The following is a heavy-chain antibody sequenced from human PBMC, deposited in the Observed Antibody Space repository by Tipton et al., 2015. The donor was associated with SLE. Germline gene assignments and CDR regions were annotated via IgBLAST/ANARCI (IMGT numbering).Heavy chain of an antibody. CDR3: ARGGGRLGY. CDR1: GGSISGHY. Sequence: LRLSCTVSGGSISGHYWSWFRQPPGKGLEWIGYIYYSGSTNYNPSLKSRVTISVDTSKNQFSLKLSSVTAADTALYYCARGGGRLGYWGQGTLVTVSS. CDR2: IYYSGST. V-gene: IGHV4-59*11. J-gene: IGHJ4*02. D-gene: IGHD3-16*01.